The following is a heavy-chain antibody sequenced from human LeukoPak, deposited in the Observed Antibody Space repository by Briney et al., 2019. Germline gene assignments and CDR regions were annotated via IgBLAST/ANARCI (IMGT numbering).Heavy chain of an antibody. D-gene: IGHD6-19*01. CDR3: ARDGSVADTYYYGMDV. CDR1: GFTFSSYW. V-gene: IGHV3-7*01. J-gene: IGHJ6*02. CDR2: IKQDGGKK. Sequence: EGSLRLSCAASGFTFSSYWMSWVRQAPGKGLEWVANIKQDGGKKYYVDSVKGRFTISRDNALNSLYLQMNSLRAEDTAVYYCARDGSVADTYYYGMDVWGQGTTVTVSS.